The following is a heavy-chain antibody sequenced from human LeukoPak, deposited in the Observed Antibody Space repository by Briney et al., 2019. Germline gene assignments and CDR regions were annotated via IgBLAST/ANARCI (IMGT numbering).Heavy chain of an antibody. V-gene: IGHV3-74*01. CDR3: ARLLARGSGTI. D-gene: IGHD3-10*01. CDR2: INSDGSST. CDR1: GFTFSTSW. Sequence: GGSLRPSCAASGFTFSTSWMHWVRQAPGRGLGWVSRINSDGSSTSYADSVKGRFTISRDNAKNTLYLQMNSLRAEDTAVYYCARLLARGSGTIWGQGTLVTVSS. J-gene: IGHJ4*02.